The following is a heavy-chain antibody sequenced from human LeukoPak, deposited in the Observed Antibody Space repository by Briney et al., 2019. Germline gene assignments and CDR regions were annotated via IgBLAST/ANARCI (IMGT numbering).Heavy chain of an antibody. Sequence: GGSLRLSCAASGFTFSTYSMNWVRQAPGKGLEWVSSISSSRDHIYYADSVKGRFTISRDNAKNSLYLQMNSLRAEDTAVYYCARGGSTSDYWGQGTLVTVSS. D-gene: IGHD6-13*01. CDR3: ARGGSTSDY. CDR2: ISSSRDHI. V-gene: IGHV3-21*04. J-gene: IGHJ4*02. CDR1: GFTFSTYS.